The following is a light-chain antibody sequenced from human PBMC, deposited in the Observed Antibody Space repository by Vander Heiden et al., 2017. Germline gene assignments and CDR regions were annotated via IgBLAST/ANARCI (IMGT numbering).Light chain of an antibody. J-gene: IGKJ3*01. V-gene: IGKV1-39*01. CDR2: AAS. Sequence: DRQITQSPSSLSASVGDRVTITCRASQSINSYLNWYQQKPGKAPKLLIYAASSLQSGVPSRFSGSGSGTDFTLTISSLQPEDFATYYCQQCDSTPLSFGHGTKVEIK. CDR3: QQCDSTPLS. CDR1: QSINSY.